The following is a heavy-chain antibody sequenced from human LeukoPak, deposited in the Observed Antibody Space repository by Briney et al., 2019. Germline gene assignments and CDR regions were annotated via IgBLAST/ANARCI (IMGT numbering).Heavy chain of an antibody. V-gene: IGHV5-51*01. CDR3: ARRTDRSFWYLDY. J-gene: IGHJ4*02. CDR1: GYSFTNYW. Sequence: GESLKISCKGSGYSFTNYWIGLVRPMPGKVLEWMGIIYPGDSDTRYSPSFQGQVTISADKSISTAYLQWSSLKASDTAMYYCARRTDRSFWYLDYWGQGTLVTVSS. CDR2: IYPGDSDT.